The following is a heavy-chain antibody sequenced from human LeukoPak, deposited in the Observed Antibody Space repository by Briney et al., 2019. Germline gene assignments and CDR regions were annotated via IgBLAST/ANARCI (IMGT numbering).Heavy chain of an antibody. CDR1: GFTFSSYW. D-gene: IGHD3-22*01. V-gene: IGHV3-23*01. CDR2: ISGSGGST. J-gene: IGHJ4*02. CDR3: AKGYYDSSGYFDY. Sequence: GGSLRLSCAASGFTFSSYWMSWVRQAPGKGLEWVSAISGSGGSTYYADSVKGRSTISRDNSKNTLYLQMNSLRAEDTAVYYCAKGYYDSSGYFDYWGQGTLVTVSS.